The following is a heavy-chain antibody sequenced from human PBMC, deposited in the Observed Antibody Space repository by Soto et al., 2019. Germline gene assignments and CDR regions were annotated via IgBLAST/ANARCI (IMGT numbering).Heavy chain of an antibody. CDR3: AKGHLIVVVESRNSVGEYFQH. J-gene: IGHJ1*01. V-gene: IGHV3-23*01. CDR2: ISGSGGST. D-gene: IGHD2-15*01. CDR1: EFTFSSYA. Sequence: PGGSLRLSCAASEFTFSSYAMSWVRQAPGKGLEWVSAISGSGGSTYYADSVKGRFTISRDNSKNTLFLQMNSLRAEDTAVYYCAKGHLIVVVESRNSVGEYFQHWGQGTLVTVS.